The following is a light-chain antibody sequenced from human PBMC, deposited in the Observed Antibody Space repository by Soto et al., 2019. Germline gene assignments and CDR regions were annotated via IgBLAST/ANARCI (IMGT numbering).Light chain of an antibody. CDR2: DVS. V-gene: IGKV3-11*01. J-gene: IGKJ5*01. Sequence: EVVLTQSPATLSFSPGDRVTLACRASQSISDYLAWYQQQPGQAPRLRIYDVSNRATGIPARFSGSGSGTDFTLTISSLEPEDFAVYYCKPRSDSITFGQGTRLEIE. CDR3: KPRSDSIT. CDR1: QSISDY.